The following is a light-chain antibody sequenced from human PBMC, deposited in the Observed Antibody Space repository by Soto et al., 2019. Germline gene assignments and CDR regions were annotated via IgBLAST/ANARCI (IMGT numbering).Light chain of an antibody. V-gene: IGKV3-20*01. Sequence: EIVLTQSPGTLALSPCERAALSSRASQSVSSSYLAWYQQKPGQAPRLLIYGASSRATGIPDRFSGSGSGTDFTLTISRLEPEDFAVYYCQQYGSSPPETFGQGTKVDIK. CDR3: QQYGSSPPET. J-gene: IGKJ1*01. CDR1: QSVSSSY. CDR2: GAS.